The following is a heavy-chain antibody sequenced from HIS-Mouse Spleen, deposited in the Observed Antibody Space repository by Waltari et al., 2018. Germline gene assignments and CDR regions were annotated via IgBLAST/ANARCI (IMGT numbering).Heavy chain of an antibody. J-gene: IGHJ4*02. CDR2: ICSGGSK. Sequence: EVQLVETGGGLIQPGGSLRLSCAASGFTVSSNYMSWVRQAPGKGLEWVSVICSGGSKYYEDSVKGRFTIYRDNSKNTLYLQMNSLRAEDTAVYYCARHYYYGSGSYYFDYWGQGTLVTVSS. CDR3: ARHYYYGSGSYYFDY. D-gene: IGHD3-10*01. V-gene: IGHV3-53*02. CDR1: GFTVSSNY.